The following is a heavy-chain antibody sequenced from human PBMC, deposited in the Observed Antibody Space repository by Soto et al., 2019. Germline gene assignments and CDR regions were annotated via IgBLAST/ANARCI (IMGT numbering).Heavy chain of an antibody. CDR2: ISGSGGST. V-gene: IGHV3-23*01. D-gene: IGHD3-10*01. CDR1: GFTFSSYA. Sequence: GGSLRLSCAASGFTFSSYAMSWVRQAPGKGMEWVSAISGSGGSTYYADSVKGRFTISRDNSKNTLYLQMNSLRAEDTAVYYCAKDYCGSGSYGRWGQGTLVTVSS. CDR3: AKDYCGSGSYGR. J-gene: IGHJ4*02.